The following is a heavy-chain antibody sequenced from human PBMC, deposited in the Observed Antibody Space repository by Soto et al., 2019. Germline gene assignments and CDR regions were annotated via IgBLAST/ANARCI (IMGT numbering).Heavy chain of an antibody. CDR3: ATRQSGGGYCSGGSCYSGAFDI. CDR2: IYHTGST. V-gene: IGHV4-38-2*01. Sequence: ETLSLTCAVSGYSISSGYYWGWIRQPPGKGLEWIGSIYHTGSTYYNPSLKSRVTISVDTSKNQFSLKLSSVTAADTAVYYCATRQSGGGYCSGGSCYSGAFDIWGQGTMVTVSS. D-gene: IGHD2-15*01. CDR1: GYSISSGYY. J-gene: IGHJ3*02.